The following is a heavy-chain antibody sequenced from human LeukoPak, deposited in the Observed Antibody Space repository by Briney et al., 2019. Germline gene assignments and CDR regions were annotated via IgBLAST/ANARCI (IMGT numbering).Heavy chain of an antibody. CDR2: ISGSGANT. Sequence: GGSLRLSCAASGFTFTSYAMSWVRQTPGKGLEWVSAISGSGANTYYADSVKGRFTISRDNSKDTLYLEMNSLRAEDTAVYYCAKGRDSSCRTGFDYWDQGTLVPVSS. D-gene: IGHD6-13*01. V-gene: IGHV3-23*01. CDR1: GFTFTSYA. J-gene: IGHJ4*02. CDR3: AKGRDSSCRTGFDY.